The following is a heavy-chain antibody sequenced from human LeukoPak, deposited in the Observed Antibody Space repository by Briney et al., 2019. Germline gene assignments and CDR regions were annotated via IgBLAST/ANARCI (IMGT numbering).Heavy chain of an antibody. CDR3: ARGGKQLVGD. CDR2: IYTSGST. CDR1: GGSISSGSYY. J-gene: IGHJ4*02. Sequence: PSETLSLTCTVSGGSISSGSYYWSWIRQPAGKGLEWIGRIYTSGSTNYNPSLKSRVTISVDTSKNQFSLKLSSVTAADTAVYYCARGGKQLVGDWGQGTLVTVSS. V-gene: IGHV4-61*02. D-gene: IGHD6-6*01.